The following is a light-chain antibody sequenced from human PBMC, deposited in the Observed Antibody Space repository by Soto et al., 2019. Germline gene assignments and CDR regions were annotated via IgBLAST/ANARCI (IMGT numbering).Light chain of an antibody. Sequence: EIVVTQSPGILSVSPGDRATLSCRASQSVSTNLAWYQQKPGQAPTLLIYAASTRATGIPARFTGSGSGTDFTLTISSLQSEDFAVYYCQEYSKWPLFTFGPGTRVDFK. CDR3: QEYSKWPLFT. V-gene: IGKV3-15*01. J-gene: IGKJ3*01. CDR2: AAS. CDR1: QSVSTN.